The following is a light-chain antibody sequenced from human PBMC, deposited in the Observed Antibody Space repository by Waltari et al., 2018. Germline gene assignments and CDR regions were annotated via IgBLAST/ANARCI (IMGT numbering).Light chain of an antibody. CDR3: QQYYTTPIT. J-gene: IGKJ4*01. CDR1: QSVLLSSNNRNY. CDR2: LAT. Sequence: DIVMTQSPDSLAVSLGERATINCKSSQSVLLSSNNRNYLTWYQPKPGQPPKLLIYLATTRESGVPGRFSGSGSGTDFTLTISSLQAEDVAVYYCQQYYTTPITFGGGTKVEIK. V-gene: IGKV4-1*01.